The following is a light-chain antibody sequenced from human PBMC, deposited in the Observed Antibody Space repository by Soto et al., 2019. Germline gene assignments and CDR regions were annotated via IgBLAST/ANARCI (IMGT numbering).Light chain of an antibody. CDR2: AAS. J-gene: IGKJ1*01. V-gene: IGKV3-15*01. CDR1: QTIDTN. Sequence: EIVMTQSPGTLSVSPGERATLSCRASQTIDTNLAWYQQKPGQAPRLHIFAASTRATGIPARFSGSGSGTEFSLTITSLQSEDFALYYCQQYNNRPPWTFGQGTKVEVK. CDR3: QQYNNRPPWT.